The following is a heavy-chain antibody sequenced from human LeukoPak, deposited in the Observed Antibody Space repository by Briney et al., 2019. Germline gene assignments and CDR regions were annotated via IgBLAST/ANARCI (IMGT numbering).Heavy chain of an antibody. D-gene: IGHD3-3*01. Sequence: ASVKVSCKASGYTFTGYYMHWVRQAPGQGLEWRGWINPNSGGTNYAQKFQGRVTMTRDTSISTAYMELSRLRSDDTAVYYCARGPLRFLEWLLYASDYWGQGTLVTVSS. V-gene: IGHV1-2*02. J-gene: IGHJ4*02. CDR1: GYTFTGYY. CDR3: ARGPLRFLEWLLYASDY. CDR2: INPNSGGT.